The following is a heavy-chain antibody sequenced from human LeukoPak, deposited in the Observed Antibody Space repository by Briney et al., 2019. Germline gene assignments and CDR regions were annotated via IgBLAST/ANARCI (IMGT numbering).Heavy chain of an antibody. V-gene: IGHV4-59*08. D-gene: IGHD4-17*01. CDR3: ARNTRSSGDYSWFDP. J-gene: IGHJ5*02. CDR2: IYYSGST. Sequence: PSETLSLTCTVSGGSISSYYWSWIRQPPGKGLEWIGYIYYSGSTNYNPSLKSRVTISMDTSKNQFSLKLSSVTAADTALYYCARNTRSSGDYSWFDPWGQGTLVTVSS. CDR1: GGSISSYY.